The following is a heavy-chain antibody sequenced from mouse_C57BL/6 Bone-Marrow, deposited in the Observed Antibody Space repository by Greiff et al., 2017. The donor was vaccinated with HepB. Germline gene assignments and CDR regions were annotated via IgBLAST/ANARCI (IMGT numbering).Heavy chain of an antibody. V-gene: IGHV1-50*01. D-gene: IGHD1-1*01. CDR2: IDPSDSYT. Sequence: VQLQQPGAELVKPGASVKLSCKASGYTFTSYWMQWVKQRPGQGLEWIGEIDPSDSYTNYNQKFKGMTTLTVDTSSSTAYMQLSSLTSEDSAVYYCASGAVESFDYWGQGTTLTVSS. J-gene: IGHJ2*01. CDR3: ASGAVESFDY. CDR1: GYTFTSYW.